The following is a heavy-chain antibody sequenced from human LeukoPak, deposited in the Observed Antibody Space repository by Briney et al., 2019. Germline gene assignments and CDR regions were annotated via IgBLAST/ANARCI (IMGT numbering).Heavy chain of an antibody. Sequence: PSETLSLTCTVSGGSISSSSYYWGWIRQPPGKGLEWIGSIYYSGSTYYNPSLKSRVTISVATSKNQFSLKRSSVTAAVTAVYYCARHAHYYDSSGYWWGQGTLVTVSS. CDR1: GGSISSSSYY. V-gene: IGHV4-39*01. CDR3: ARHAHYYDSSGYW. D-gene: IGHD3-22*01. J-gene: IGHJ4*02. CDR2: IYYSGST.